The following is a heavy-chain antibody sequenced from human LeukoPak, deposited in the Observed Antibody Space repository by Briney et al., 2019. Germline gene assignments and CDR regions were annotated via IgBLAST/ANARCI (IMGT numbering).Heavy chain of an antibody. Sequence: SETLSLTCTVSGDSMSTGYYWGWIRQPPGKGLEWIGSIYHSGSTYYNPSLKSQVTISVDTSKNQFSLKLSSVTAADTAVYYCASAPYYNWFDPWGQGTLVTVSS. CDR1: GDSMSTGYY. J-gene: IGHJ5*02. CDR3: ASAPYYNWFDP. D-gene: IGHD1-26*01. CDR2: IYHSGST. V-gene: IGHV4-38-2*02.